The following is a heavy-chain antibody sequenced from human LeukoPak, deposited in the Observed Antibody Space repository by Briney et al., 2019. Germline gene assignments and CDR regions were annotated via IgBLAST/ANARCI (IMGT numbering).Heavy chain of an antibody. D-gene: IGHD3-10*01. CDR1: GFTFSDYY. CDR3: ARDPAWGGSGTYYYYGMDV. Sequence: PGGSLRLSCAASGFTFSDYYMSWIRQAPGKGLEWVSYISSSGSTIYYADSVKGRFTISRDHAKNSLYLQMSSLRAEDTAVYYCARDPAWGGSGTYYYYGMDVWGKGTTVTVSS. CDR2: ISSSGSTI. V-gene: IGHV3-11*04. J-gene: IGHJ6*04.